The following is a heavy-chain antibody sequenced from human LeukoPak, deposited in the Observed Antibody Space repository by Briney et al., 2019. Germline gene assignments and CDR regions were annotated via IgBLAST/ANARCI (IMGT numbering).Heavy chain of an antibody. V-gene: IGHV3-23*01. J-gene: IGHJ5*02. CDR2: ISGSGGST. CDR3: AKGDSGYYYDSSGYLNWFDP. Sequence: GGSLRLSCAASGFTFSSYSMSWVRQAPGKGLEWVSVISGSGGSTYYVDSVKGRFTISRDNSKNTLSLQMNSLRAEDTAVYYCAKGDSGYYYDSSGYLNWFDPWGQGTLVTVSS. D-gene: IGHD3-22*01. CDR1: GFTFSSYS.